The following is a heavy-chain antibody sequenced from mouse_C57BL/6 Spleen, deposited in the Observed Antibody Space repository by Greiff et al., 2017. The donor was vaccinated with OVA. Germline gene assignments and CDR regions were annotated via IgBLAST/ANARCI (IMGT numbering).Heavy chain of an antibody. D-gene: IGHD2-12*01. J-gene: IGHJ2*01. CDR3: ARDSPFDY. Sequence: EVKLMESGGGLVKPGGSLKLSCAASGFTFSDYGMHWVRQAPEKGLEWVAYISSGSSTIYNADTVKGRFTISRDNAKNTLFLQMTSLRSEDTAMYYCARDSPFDYWGQGTTLTVSS. CDR1: GFTFSDYG. V-gene: IGHV5-17*01. CDR2: ISSGSSTI.